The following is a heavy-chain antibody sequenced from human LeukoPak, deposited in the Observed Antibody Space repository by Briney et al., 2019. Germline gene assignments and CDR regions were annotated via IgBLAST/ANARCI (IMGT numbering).Heavy chain of an antibody. V-gene: IGHV3-7*01. D-gene: IGHD2-15*01. CDR2: IKQDGSEK. CDR3: ARDAETYCSGGSCFDY. CDR1: GFTFSSSW. J-gene: IGHJ4*02. Sequence: AGGSLRLSCAAFGFTFSSSWMSWVRQAPGKGLEWVANIKQDGSEKYYVDSVKGRFTISRDNAKNSLYLQMNGLRAEDTAVYYCARDAETYCSGGSCFDYWGQGTLVTVSS.